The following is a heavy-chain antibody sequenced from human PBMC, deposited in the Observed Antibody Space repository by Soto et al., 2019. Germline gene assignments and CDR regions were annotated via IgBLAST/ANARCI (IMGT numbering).Heavy chain of an antibody. D-gene: IGHD3-10*01. CDR1: GGSFSGYY. Sequence: PSETLSLTCAVYGGSFSGYYWSWIRQPPGKGLEWIGEINHSGSTNYNPSLKSRVTISVDTSKNQFSLKLSSVTAADTAVYYCARAPDLMELWFVDYWGQGTLVTVSS. V-gene: IGHV4-34*01. J-gene: IGHJ4*02. CDR2: INHSGST. CDR3: ARAPDLMELWFVDY.